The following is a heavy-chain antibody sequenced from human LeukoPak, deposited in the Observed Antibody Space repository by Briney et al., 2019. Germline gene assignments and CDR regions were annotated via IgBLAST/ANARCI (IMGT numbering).Heavy chain of an antibody. CDR1: GFSFRTYS. CDR3: ATGSGYYYDH. Sequence: GGSLRLSCAASGFSFRTYSMNWVRQAPGKGLEWVSFISSSSQTIYYADSVKGRFTISKDISKNTLYVQMNSLRAEDTAVYYCATGSGYYYDHWGQGTLVTVSS. J-gene: IGHJ4*02. CDR2: ISSSSQTI. V-gene: IGHV3-48*01. D-gene: IGHD3-22*01.